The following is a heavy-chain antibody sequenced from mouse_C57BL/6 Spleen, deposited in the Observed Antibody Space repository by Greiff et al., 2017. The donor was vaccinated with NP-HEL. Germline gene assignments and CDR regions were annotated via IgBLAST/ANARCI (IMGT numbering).Heavy chain of an antibody. J-gene: IGHJ4*01. Sequence: EVQLQQSGPELVKPGASVKISCKASGYTFTDYYMNWVKQSHGKSLEWIGDINPNNGGTSYNQKFKGKATLTVDKSSSTAYMELRSLTSEDSAVYYCARPTVVAMDYRGQGTSVTVSS. CDR3: ARPTVVAMDY. V-gene: IGHV1-26*01. CDR2: INPNNGGT. CDR1: GYTFTDYY. D-gene: IGHD1-1*01.